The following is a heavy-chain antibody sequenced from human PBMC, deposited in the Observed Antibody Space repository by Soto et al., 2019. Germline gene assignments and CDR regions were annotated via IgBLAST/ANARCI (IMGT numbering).Heavy chain of an antibody. CDR1: GYPFTILY. CDR3: ATRDPGHY. CDR2: ISPDGGRT. Sequence: QVQLAQSGAEVENRGATEKVPRNASGYPFTILYMHWVRDAPGQGFEWRGIISPDGGRTSYAQKFQGRVTMTRDTSTSTVYMELSSLRSEDTAVYYCATRDPGHYWGQGTLVTVSS. J-gene: IGHJ4*02. V-gene: IGHV1-46*01.